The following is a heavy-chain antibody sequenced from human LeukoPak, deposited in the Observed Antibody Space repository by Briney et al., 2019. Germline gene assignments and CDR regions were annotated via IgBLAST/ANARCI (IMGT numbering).Heavy chain of an antibody. CDR3: AEAVGATRDYFDY. V-gene: IGHV3-9*01. J-gene: IGHJ4*02. CDR2: ISWNSGSI. CDR1: GFTFDDYA. Sequence: GGSLRLSCAASGFTFDDYAMHWVRQAPGKGLEWVSGISWNSGSIGYADSVKDRFTISRDNAKNSLYLQMNSLRAEDTALYYCAEAVGATRDYFDYWGQGTLVTVSS. D-gene: IGHD1-26*01.